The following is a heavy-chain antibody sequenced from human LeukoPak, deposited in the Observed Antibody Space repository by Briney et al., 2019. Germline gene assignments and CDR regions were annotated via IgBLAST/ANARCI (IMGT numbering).Heavy chain of an antibody. D-gene: IGHD4-17*01. V-gene: IGHV1-18*01. CDR3: AGQGQYGIGDY. CDR1: GYTFTIYG. Sequence: ASVTVSFTASGYTFTIYGISWVRQAPGQGLEWMGWISAYNGNTNYAQKLQGRVTMTTDTSTSTAYMELRSLRSDDTAVYYCAGQGQYGIGDYWGQGTLVTVSS. CDR2: ISAYNGNT. J-gene: IGHJ4*02.